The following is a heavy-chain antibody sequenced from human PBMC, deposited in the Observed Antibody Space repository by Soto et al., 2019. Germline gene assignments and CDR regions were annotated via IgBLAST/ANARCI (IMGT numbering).Heavy chain of an antibody. V-gene: IGHV4-34*01. CDR2: INHSGST. D-gene: IGHD3-16*01. J-gene: IGHJ4*02. CDR3: ARIAPERWGGPGRPPTSSDLSTLDY. CDR1: GGSFSGYY. Sequence: SETLSLTCAVYGGSFSGYYWSWIRQPPGKGLEWIGEINHSGSTNYNPSLKSRVTISVDTSKNQFSLKLSSVTAADTAVYYCARIAPERWGGPGRPPTSSDLSTLDYWGQGTLVTVSS.